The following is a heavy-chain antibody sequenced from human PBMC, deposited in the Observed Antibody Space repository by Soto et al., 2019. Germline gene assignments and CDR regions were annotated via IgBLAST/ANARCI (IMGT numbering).Heavy chain of an antibody. J-gene: IGHJ4*02. Sequence: GASVKVSCKASGYTFTGYYMHWVRQAPGQGLEWMGWINPNSGGTNYAQKFQGRVTMTRDTSISTAYMELSRLRSDDTAVYYCARDLWTGASPFGYWGQGTLVTVSS. CDR3: ARDLWTGASPFGY. D-gene: IGHD1-7*01. CDR1: GYTFTGYY. CDR2: INPNSGGT. V-gene: IGHV1-2*02.